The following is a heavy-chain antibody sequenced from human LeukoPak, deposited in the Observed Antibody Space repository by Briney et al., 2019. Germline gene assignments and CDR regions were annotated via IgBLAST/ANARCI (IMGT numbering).Heavy chain of an antibody. CDR1: GFTFSNAW. D-gene: IGHD2-15*01. V-gene: IGHV3-15*01. CDR3: AKEYCSGGSCYSGNAFDI. Sequence: GGSLRLSCAASGFTFSNAWMSWVRQAPGKGLEWVGRIKSKTDGGTTDYAAPVKGRFTISRDDSKNTLYLQMNSLKTEDTAVYYCAKEYCSGGSCYSGNAFDIWGQGTMVTVSS. CDR2: IKSKTDGGTT. J-gene: IGHJ3*02.